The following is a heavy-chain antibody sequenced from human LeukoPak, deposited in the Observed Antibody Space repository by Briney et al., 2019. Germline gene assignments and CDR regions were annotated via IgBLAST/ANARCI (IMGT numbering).Heavy chain of an antibody. CDR1: GGSISSYY. CDR3: ARETSQKGAHYMDV. D-gene: IGHD3-16*01. Sequence: SETLSLTCTVSGGSISSYYWSWIRQPPGKGLEWIGYIYYSGSTNYNPSLRSRVTISVDTSKNQFSLKLSSVTAADTAVYYCARETSQKGAHYMDVWGKGTTVTVSS. V-gene: IGHV4-59*01. CDR2: IYYSGST. J-gene: IGHJ6*03.